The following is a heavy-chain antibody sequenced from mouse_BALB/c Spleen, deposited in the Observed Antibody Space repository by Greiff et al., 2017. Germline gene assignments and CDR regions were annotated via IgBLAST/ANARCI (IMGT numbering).Heavy chain of an antibody. CDR2: ISTYYGDA. Sequence: VKLQESGAELVRPGVSVKISCKGSGYTFTDYAMHWVKQSHAKSLEWIGVISTYYGDASYNQKFKGKATMTVDKSSSTAYMELARLTSEDSAIYYCARWATGIDYWGQGTTLTVSS. V-gene: IGHV1S137*01. CDR1: GYTFTDYA. CDR3: ARWATGIDY. J-gene: IGHJ2*01.